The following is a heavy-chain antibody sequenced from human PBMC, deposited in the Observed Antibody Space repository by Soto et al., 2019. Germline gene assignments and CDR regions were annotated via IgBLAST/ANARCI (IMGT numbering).Heavy chain of an antibody. Sequence: PVRSQSLSNAASGFTIRNLSMILVRTAPGKGLEWVSAISGSGGSTYYADSVKGRFTISRDNSKNTLYLQMNSLRAEDTAVYYCAKVKDSHYRVATIFDYWGQGTLVTVSS. CDR1: GFTIRNLS. CDR3: AKVKDSHYRVATIFDY. V-gene: IGHV3-23*01. J-gene: IGHJ4*02. CDR2: ISGSGGST. D-gene: IGHD5-12*01.